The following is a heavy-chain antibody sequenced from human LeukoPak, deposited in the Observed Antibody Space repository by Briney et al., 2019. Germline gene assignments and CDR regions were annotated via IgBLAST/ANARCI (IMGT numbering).Heavy chain of an antibody. CDR1: GFPFYNYW. D-gene: IGHD3-3*01. J-gene: IGHJ4*02. V-gene: IGHV3-7*01. CDR2: IKEGRSGK. Sequence: GSLGLSWAAPGFPFYNYWVSWVRRAPGKGLELVAHIKEGRSGKYYVDSVKGRFTISRDNAKNSLYLQMNSLRAEDTAVYYCARLREIPVFGVVTKSTSYFDYWGQGTLVTVSS. CDR3: ARLREIPVFGVVTKSTSYFDY.